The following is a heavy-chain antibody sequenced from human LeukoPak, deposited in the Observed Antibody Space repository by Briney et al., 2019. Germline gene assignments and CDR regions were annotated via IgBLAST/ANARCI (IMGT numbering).Heavy chain of an antibody. V-gene: IGHV4-39*01. D-gene: IGHD3-3*01. CDR2: IYDSGST. J-gene: IGHJ4*02. CDR1: GGSISSSSYY. Sequence: SETLSLTCTVSGGSISSSSYYWGWIRQAPGKGLERIGSIYDSGSTYYNPSLKSRVTISVDTSKNQFSLKLSSVTAADTAVYYCARHPPYYDFWSGYWSIEPFDYWGQGTLVTVSS. CDR3: ARHPPYYDFWSGYWSIEPFDY.